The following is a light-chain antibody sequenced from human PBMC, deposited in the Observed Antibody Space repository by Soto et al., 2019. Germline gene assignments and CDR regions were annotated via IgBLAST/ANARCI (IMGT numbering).Light chain of an antibody. J-gene: IGLJ1*01. CDR3: SSFTSTHTYV. Sequence: QSALTQPASVSGSPGQSMTISCTGSSSDVGGYHYVSWYQQHPGKAPKLIIYQVSHRPSGVSDRFSGSKSGNTVSLTISGLQGEDEATYYCSSFTSTHTYVFGTGTKVTVL. CDR2: QVS. CDR1: SSDVGGYHY. V-gene: IGLV2-14*03.